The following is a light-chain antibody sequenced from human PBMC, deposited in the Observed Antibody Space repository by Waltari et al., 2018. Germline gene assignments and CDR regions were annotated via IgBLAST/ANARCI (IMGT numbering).Light chain of an antibody. CDR1: SSNIGSNT. J-gene: IGLJ3*02. CDR2: SNV. V-gene: IGLV1-44*01. Sequence: QSVLTQPPSASGTPGQRVTISCSGSSSNIGSNTVNWYQQLPGTAPTLLIYSNVRRPSGVPDRFSGSKSGTSASLAISGLQSEDAADYYCPTWDDSLNGRVFGGGTKLTVL. CDR3: PTWDDSLNGRV.